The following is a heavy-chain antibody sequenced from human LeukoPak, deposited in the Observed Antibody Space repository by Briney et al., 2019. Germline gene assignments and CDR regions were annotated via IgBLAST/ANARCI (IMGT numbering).Heavy chain of an antibody. V-gene: IGHV4-59*13. Sequence: SETLSHTCTVSGRSISSYYCSWIRQPPGKGLEWIGYIYYSGSTNYNPSLKSRVTISVDTSKNQFSLKLSSVTAADTAVYYCARVGIVGATFDYWGQGTLVTVSS. CDR3: ARVGIVGATFDY. CDR1: GRSISSYY. J-gene: IGHJ4*02. CDR2: IYYSGST. D-gene: IGHD1-26*01.